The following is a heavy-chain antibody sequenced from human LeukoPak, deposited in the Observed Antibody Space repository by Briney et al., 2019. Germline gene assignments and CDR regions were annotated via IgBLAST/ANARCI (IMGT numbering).Heavy chain of an antibody. V-gene: IGHV4-34*01. CDR3: ARGGGMAAAGTNY. D-gene: IGHD6-13*01. CDR2: INHSGST. J-gene: IGHJ4*02. Sequence: SETLSLTCAVYGGSFSGYYWSWIRQPPGKGLEWIGEINHSGSTNYNPSLKSRVTISVDTSKNQFSLKLSSVTAADTAVYYCARGGGMAAAGTNYWGQGTLVTVSS. CDR1: GGSFSGYY.